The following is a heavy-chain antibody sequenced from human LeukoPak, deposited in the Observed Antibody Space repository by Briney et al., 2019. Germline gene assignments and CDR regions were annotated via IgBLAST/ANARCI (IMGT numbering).Heavy chain of an antibody. V-gene: IGHV4-39*07. Sequence: SETLSLTCTVSGGSISSSSYYWGWIRQPPGKGLEWIGSIYYSGSTYYNPSLKSRVTISVDTSKNQFSLKLSSVTAADTAVYYCARDGGYDYRGGFDYWGQGTLVTVSS. J-gene: IGHJ4*02. CDR1: GGSISSSSYY. CDR2: IYYSGST. CDR3: ARDGGYDYRGGFDY. D-gene: IGHD5-12*01.